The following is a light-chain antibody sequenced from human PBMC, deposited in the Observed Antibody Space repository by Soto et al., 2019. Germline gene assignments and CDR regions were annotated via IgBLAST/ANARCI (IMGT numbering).Light chain of an antibody. V-gene: IGKV3-20*01. CDR1: HSVSSNY. CDR2: DVS. CDR3: HQYGLSPT. Sequence: EIVLTQSPGTLSLSPGERATLSCRSSHSVSSNYLAWYQQKPGQAPRLLIYDVSSRATGIPDRFSGSGSGTDFTLTISRREPGDFSVYYCHQYGLSPTFGQGTKVAIK. J-gene: IGKJ1*01.